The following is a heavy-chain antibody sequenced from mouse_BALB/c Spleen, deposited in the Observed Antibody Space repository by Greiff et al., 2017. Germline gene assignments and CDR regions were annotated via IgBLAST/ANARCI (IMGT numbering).Heavy chain of an antibody. CDR1: GYTFTSYY. Sequence: QVQLHQSGAELVKPGASVKLSCKASGYTFTSYYMYWVKQRPGQGLEWIGEINPSNGGTNFNEKFKSKATLTVDKSSSTAYMQLSSLTSEDSAVYYCTRSGYTWFAYWGQGTLVTVSA. J-gene: IGHJ3*01. CDR2: INPSNGGT. V-gene: IGHV1S81*02. D-gene: IGHD3-1*01. CDR3: TRSGYTWFAY.